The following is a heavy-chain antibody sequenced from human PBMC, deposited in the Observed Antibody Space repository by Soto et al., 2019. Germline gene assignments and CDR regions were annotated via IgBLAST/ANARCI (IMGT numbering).Heavy chain of an antibody. J-gene: IGHJ6*02. CDR2: MIPIFGTA. D-gene: IGHD2-2*01. V-gene: IGHV1-69*12. CDR3: GAGYCISTSCYVYYYYGMDV. Sequence: QVQLVQSGAEVKKPGSSVKVSCKASGGTFSSYAISWVRQAPGQGLEWMGGMIPIFGTANYAQKFQGRVTITADESTSTASMELSSLRSEDTAVYYCGAGYCISTSCYVYYYYGMDVWGQGTTVTVSS. CDR1: GGTFSSYA.